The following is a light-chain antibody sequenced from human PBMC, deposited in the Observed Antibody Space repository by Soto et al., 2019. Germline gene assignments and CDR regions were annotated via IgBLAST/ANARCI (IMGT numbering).Light chain of an antibody. CDR3: CSYVGSCICV. CDR2: DVN. V-gene: IGLV2-11*01. Sequence: QSALTQPRSVSGSPGQSVTISCTGTSSDVGGYHYVSWYQHHPGKAPKLVIFDVNRRPSGVPHRFSGSKSDNTASLTISGLQAEDEADYYCCSYVGSCICVFGTGTKVTV. CDR1: SSDVGGYHY. J-gene: IGLJ1*01.